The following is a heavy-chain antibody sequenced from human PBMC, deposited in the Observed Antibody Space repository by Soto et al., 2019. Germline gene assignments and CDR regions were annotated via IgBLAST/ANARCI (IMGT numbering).Heavy chain of an antibody. CDR3: TTDSADIVVVPATFGMDV. CDR2: IKSITDGGTT. J-gene: IGHJ6*02. CDR1: GITFSNAC. V-gene: IGHV3-15*01. Sequence: XGSLRLTWAASGITFSNACMTWVRQAPGKGLEWVGRIKSITDGGTTDYAAPVKGRFTISRDDSKDTLYLQMNNLRTEDTAVHHCTTDSADIVVVPATFGMDVWAQGTTVTVSS. D-gene: IGHD2-2*01.